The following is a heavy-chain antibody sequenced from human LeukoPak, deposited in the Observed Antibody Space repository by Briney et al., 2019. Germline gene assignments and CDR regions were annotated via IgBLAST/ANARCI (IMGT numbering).Heavy chain of an antibody. J-gene: IGHJ4*02. CDR2: ITVYNGNT. V-gene: IGHV1-18*01. D-gene: IGHD7-27*01. CDR1: GYTFSNFG. Sequence: GASVKVSCKTSGYTFSNFGISWVRQAPGQGLERMGLITVYNGNTKYAQKVQGRVTMTTDTSTSTAYMELRSLRSDDTAVYYCARGPPNWGYDYWGPGTLVTVSS. CDR3: ARGPPNWGYDY.